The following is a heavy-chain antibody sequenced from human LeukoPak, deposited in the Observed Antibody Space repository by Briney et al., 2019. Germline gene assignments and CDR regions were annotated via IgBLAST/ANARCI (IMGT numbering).Heavy chain of an antibody. CDR1: GFTFSSYG. D-gene: IGHD5-18*01. Sequence: GGSLRLSCAASGFTFSSYGMHWVRQAPGKGLEWVAVISYDGSNKYYADSVKGRFTISRDNAKNSLYLQMNSLRAEDTAVYYCAREGPAMVTDFDYWGQGTLVTVSS. J-gene: IGHJ4*02. CDR2: ISYDGSNK. V-gene: IGHV3-30*03. CDR3: AREGPAMVTDFDY.